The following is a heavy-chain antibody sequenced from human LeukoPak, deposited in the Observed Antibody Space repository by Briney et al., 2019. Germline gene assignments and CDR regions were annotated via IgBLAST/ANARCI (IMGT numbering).Heavy chain of an antibody. CDR2: ISDNGGDR. Sequence: GRSLRLSCAASGFTFNKYPMSWVRQAPGKGLEWVSAISDNGGDRKYAGSVKGRFTISRDNSKNTLYLQMNSLRAEDTAIYYCGRDWKLDYWGQGDLVTVSS. CDR1: GFTFNKYP. CDR3: GRDWKLDY. D-gene: IGHD1-1*01. V-gene: IGHV3-23*01. J-gene: IGHJ4*02.